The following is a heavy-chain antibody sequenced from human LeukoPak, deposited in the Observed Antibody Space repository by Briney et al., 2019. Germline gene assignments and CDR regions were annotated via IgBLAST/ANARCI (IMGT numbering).Heavy chain of an antibody. CDR2: ISGYNGNI. CDR3: TTDYYYDSSGSYYTIDY. J-gene: IGHJ4*02. D-gene: IGHD3-22*01. Sequence: ASVKVSCKAFGYTFTSYGISWVRQAPGQGLEWMGWISGYNGNINYAQKVQGRVTMTTDTSTRTAYMELRSLRSEDTAVCYCTTDYYYDSSGSYYTIDYWGQGTLVTVSS. CDR1: GYTFTSYG. V-gene: IGHV1-18*01.